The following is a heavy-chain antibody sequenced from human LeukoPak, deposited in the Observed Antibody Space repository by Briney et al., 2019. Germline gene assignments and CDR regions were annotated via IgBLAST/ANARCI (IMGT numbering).Heavy chain of an antibody. V-gene: IGHV3-23*01. CDR1: GFTFSSYS. Sequence: GGSPRLSCAASGFTFSSYSMNWVRQAPGKGLEWVSAISGSGGSTYYADSVKGRFTISRDNSKNTLYLQMNSLRAEDTAVYYCAKPGLGDTIFGVVILYDYWGQGTLVTVSS. CDR3: AKPGLGDTIFGVVILYDY. D-gene: IGHD3-3*01. CDR2: ISGSGGST. J-gene: IGHJ4*02.